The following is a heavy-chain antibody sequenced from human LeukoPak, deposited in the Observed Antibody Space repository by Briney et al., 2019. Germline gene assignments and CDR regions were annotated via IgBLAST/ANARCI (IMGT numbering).Heavy chain of an antibody. CDR2: MNPNSGNT. D-gene: IGHD3-10*01. Sequence: ASVKVSRKASGYTFTSYDINWVRQATGQGLEWMGWMNPNSGNTGYAQKFQGRVTMTRNTSISTAYMELSSLRSEDTAVYYCASHYYGSGSYSPTRTGYGMDVWGQGTTVTVSS. CDR1: GYTFTSYD. CDR3: ASHYYGSGSYSPTRTGYGMDV. V-gene: IGHV1-8*01. J-gene: IGHJ6*02.